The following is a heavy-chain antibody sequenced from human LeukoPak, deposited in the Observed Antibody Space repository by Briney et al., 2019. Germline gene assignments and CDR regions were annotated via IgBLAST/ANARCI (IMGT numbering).Heavy chain of an antibody. CDR1: GGSFSGYY. D-gene: IGHD3-3*01. Sequence: SETLSLTCAVYGGSFSGYYWSWIRPPPGRGLEWMGEINHSGSTNYNPSLKSRVTISVDTSKNQFSLKLSSVSAADTAVYYCARGGRVDFWGGYYFGGYNWFDPWGKGTLVTVSS. CDR3: ARGGRVDFWGGYYFGGYNWFDP. J-gene: IGHJ5*02. V-gene: IGHV4-34*01. CDR2: INHSGST.